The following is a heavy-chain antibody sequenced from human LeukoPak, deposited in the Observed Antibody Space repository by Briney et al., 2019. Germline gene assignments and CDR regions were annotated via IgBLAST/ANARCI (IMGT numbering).Heavy chain of an antibody. CDR1: GGTFSSYA. D-gene: IGHD5-12*01. J-gene: IGHJ4*02. CDR2: IIPIFGTA. Sequence: SVTVSCKASGGTFSSYAISWVRQAPGQGLEWMGGIIPIFGTANYAQKFQGRVTITADESTSTAYMELSSLRSEDTAVYYCASETGYSGYDYVGYWGQGTLVTVSS. CDR3: ASETGYSGYDYVGY. V-gene: IGHV1-69*13.